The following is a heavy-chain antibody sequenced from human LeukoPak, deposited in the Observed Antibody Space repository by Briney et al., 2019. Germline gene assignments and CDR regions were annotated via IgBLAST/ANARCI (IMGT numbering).Heavy chain of an antibody. D-gene: IGHD1-26*01. CDR1: GGTFSSYT. Sequence: GASVKVSCKASGGTFSSYTISWVRQAPGQGLEWMGRIIPILGIANYAQKFQGRVTITADKSTSTAYMELSSLRSEDTAVYYCAREGGSYFFGYWGQGTLVTVSS. CDR2: IIPILGIA. CDR3: AREGGSYFFGY. V-gene: IGHV1-69*04. J-gene: IGHJ4*02.